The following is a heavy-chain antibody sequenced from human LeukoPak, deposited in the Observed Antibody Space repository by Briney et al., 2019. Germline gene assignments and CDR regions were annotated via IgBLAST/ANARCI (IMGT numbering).Heavy chain of an antibody. CDR3: ARRGEDTSSSWYYFDY. Sequence: ASVKVSCKASGYTFTGYYMHWVRQAPGQGLEWMGWINTNSGGTNCAQKFQGRVTMTRDTSINTAYMELSSLRLDVTAVYYCARRGEDTSSSWYYFDYWGQGTLVTVSS. V-gene: IGHV1-2*02. CDR1: GYTFTGYY. D-gene: IGHD6-13*01. J-gene: IGHJ4*02. CDR2: INTNSGGT.